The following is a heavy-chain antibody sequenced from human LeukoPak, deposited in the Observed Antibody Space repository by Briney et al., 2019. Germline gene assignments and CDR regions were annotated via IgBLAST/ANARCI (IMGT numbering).Heavy chain of an antibody. V-gene: IGHV4-59*01. CDR1: GGSISSYY. J-gene: IGHJ3*02. D-gene: IGHD3-9*01. Sequence: RSSETLSLTCTVSGGSISSYYWSWIRQPPGKGLEWIGYIYYSGSTNYNPSLKSRVTISVDTSKNQFSLKLSSVTAADTAVYYCARDSNILTGYREAFDIWAQGTMVTVSS. CDR2: IYYSGST. CDR3: ARDSNILTGYREAFDI.